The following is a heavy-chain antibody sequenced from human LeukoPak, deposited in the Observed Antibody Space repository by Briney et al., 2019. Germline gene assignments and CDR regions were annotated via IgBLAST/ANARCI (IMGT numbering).Heavy chain of an antibody. CDR2: IYYSGST. CDR3: ARGYIVVVPAAHNWFDP. D-gene: IGHD2-2*01. Sequence: SETLSLTCTVSGGSISSYYRSWIRQPPGKGLEWIGYIYYSGSTYYNPSLKSRVTISVDTSKNQFSLKLSSVTAADTAVYYCARGYIVVVPAAHNWFDPWGQGTLVTVSS. J-gene: IGHJ5*02. V-gene: IGHV4-59*08. CDR1: GGSISSYY.